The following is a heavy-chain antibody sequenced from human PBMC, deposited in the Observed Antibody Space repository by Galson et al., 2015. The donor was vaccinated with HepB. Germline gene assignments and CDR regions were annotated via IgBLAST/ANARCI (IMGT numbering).Heavy chain of an antibody. CDR1: GFPFNGHA. CDR3: TKMKGPYGPKDYSVGY. J-gene: IGHJ4*02. V-gene: IGHV3-23*01. D-gene: IGHD3-10*01. Sequence: SLRLSCAASGFPFNGHAMSWVRQAPGKGLEWVSFISGSGRSISYTDSVKGRFTISKDSSINTLYLEMNNLRVEDTAVYYCTKMKGPYGPKDYSVGYWGQGTLVTVSS. CDR2: ISGSGRSI.